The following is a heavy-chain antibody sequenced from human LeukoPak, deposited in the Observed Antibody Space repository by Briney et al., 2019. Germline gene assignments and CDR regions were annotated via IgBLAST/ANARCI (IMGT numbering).Heavy chain of an antibody. V-gene: IGHV3-15*01. CDR2: ITDGGAT. D-gene: IGHD5/OR15-5a*01. CDR1: GFTFRNAW. J-gene: IGHJ4*02. Sequence: PGGSLRLSCVASGFTFRNAWMSWVRQAPGKGLEWVGHITDGGATHYAAPVKGRLTVSTDDSKTTLYLQMNSLKTEDTALYYCTTDIPNEVYPFDYWGQGSLVTVSS. CDR3: TTDIPNEVYPFDY.